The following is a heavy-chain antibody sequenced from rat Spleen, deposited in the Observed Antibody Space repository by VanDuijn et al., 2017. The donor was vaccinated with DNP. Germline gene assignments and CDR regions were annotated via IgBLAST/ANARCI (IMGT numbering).Heavy chain of an antibody. Sequence: EVQLVESGGGLVQPGRSLKLSCAASGFTFSNYDMAWVRQAPTKGLEWVASISPSGGSTYYRDSVKGRFTVSRDNAKSSLYLQMDSLRSEDTATYYCARQVLQCRGAMDAWGQGTSVTVSS. CDR1: GFTFSNYD. CDR3: ARQVLQCRGAMDA. J-gene: IGHJ4*01. CDR2: ISPSGGST. D-gene: IGHD1-1*01. V-gene: IGHV5-25*01.